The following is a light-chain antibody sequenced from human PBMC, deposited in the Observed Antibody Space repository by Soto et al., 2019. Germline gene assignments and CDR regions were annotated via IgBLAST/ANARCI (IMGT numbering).Light chain of an antibody. Sequence: QSVLTQPPAVSGAPGQRVTISCTGSSSNIGAGYDVHWYQQLPGTAPKLLIYGNSNRPSGVPDRFSGSKSGTSASLAITGLQSEDAADYYGKYDDSSLSCSYVVFCGGTKLTVL. CDR3: KYDDSSLSCSYVV. V-gene: IGLV1-40*01. J-gene: IGLJ2*01. CDR2: GNS. CDR1: SSNIGAGYD.